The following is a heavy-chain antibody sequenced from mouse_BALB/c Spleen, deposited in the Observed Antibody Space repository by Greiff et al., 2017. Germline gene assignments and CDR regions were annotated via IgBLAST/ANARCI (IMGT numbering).Heavy chain of an antibody. J-gene: IGHJ3*01. Sequence: EVHLVESGGGLVQPGGSRKLSCAASGFTFSSFGMHWVRQAPEKGLEWVAYISSGSSTIYYADTVKGRFTISRDNPKNTLFLQMTSLRSEDTAMYYCASGGNYFADWGQGTLVTVSA. CDR2: ISSGSSTI. CDR3: ASGGNYFAD. V-gene: IGHV5-17*02. D-gene: IGHD2-1*01. CDR1: GFTFSSFG.